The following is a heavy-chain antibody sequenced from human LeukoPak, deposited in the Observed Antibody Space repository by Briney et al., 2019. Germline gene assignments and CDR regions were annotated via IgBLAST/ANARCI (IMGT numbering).Heavy chain of an antibody. CDR3: ARVGIQLWTGAFDY. CDR1: GFTFSSYT. V-gene: IGHV3-48*02. CDR2: IRSSSSTI. Sequence: PVGCLRLSCAASGFTFSSYTMNCVRQAPGKGLEWVSYIRSSSSTIYYADSVKGRFTISRDNAKNSLYLQMNSLRDEDTAVYYCARVGIQLWTGAFDYWGQGTLVTVSS. D-gene: IGHD5-18*01. J-gene: IGHJ4*02.